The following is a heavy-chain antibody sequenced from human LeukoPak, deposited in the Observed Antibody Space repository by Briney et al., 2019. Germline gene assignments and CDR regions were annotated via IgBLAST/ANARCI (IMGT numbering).Heavy chain of an antibody. CDR2: IVVGSGNT. CDR1: GFTFTSSA. Sequence: GASVKVSCKASGFTFTSSAMQWVRQARGQRLEWIGWIVVGSGNTNYAQKFQERVTITRDMSTSTAFMGLSSLRSEDTAVYYCAAAVVGAYGGAFDIWGQGTMVTVSS. V-gene: IGHV1-58*02. D-gene: IGHD1-26*01. CDR3: AAAVVGAYGGAFDI. J-gene: IGHJ3*02.